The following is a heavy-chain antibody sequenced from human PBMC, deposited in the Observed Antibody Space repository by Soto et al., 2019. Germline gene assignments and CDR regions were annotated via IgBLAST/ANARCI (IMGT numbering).Heavy chain of an antibody. CDR3: STFNFGGDG. J-gene: IGHJ6*02. Sequence: GGSLRLSCAASGFSFSNAWMSWVRQLPGKGLEWVGHIKSKTDGGTADYAAPVKGRFTISRDDSKNTLYLQMNSLKTEDTAMFYRSTFNFGGDGWGQGTTVTVSS. V-gene: IGHV3-15*01. D-gene: IGHD1-20*01. CDR2: IKSKTDGGTA. CDR1: GFSFSNAW.